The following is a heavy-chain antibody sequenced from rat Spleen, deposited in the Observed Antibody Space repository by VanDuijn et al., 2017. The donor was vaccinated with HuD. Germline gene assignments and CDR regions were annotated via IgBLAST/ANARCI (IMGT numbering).Heavy chain of an antibody. CDR3: TRGYFDY. CDR1: GFTFSDYY. V-gene: IGHV5-22*01. Sequence: EVQLVESGGGLVQPGRSLKLSCAASGFTFSDYYMAWVRQAPKKGLEWVASISYEGSSTYYGDSVKGRFTISRDNAQNTLYLQMNSLRSEDTATYYCTRGYFDYWGQGVMVTVSS. CDR2: ISYEGSST. J-gene: IGHJ2*01.